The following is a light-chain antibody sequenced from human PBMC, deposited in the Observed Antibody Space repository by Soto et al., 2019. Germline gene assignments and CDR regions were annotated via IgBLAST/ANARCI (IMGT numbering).Light chain of an antibody. CDR1: QNISRS. V-gene: IGKV3-15*01. CDR3: HQYNGWPRT. CDR2: GTS. J-gene: IGKJ1*01. Sequence: DIVMTQSPVTLSVSAGERATITCRASQNISRSLAWYQQKPGQGPSLLIYGTSTRPGGVPARFSGGGSGTEFTLTITSLQSEDFAVYYCHQYNGWPRTFGQGTKVDIK.